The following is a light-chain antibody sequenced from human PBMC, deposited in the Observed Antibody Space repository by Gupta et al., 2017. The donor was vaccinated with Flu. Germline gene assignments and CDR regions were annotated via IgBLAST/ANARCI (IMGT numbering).Light chain of an antibody. Sequence: KVTISCSGSSSNIGKNYVSWYQQLPGTAPKLLIYDNNKRPSGIPDRFSGSKSGTSATLGITGLQTGDEADYYCGTWDSSLSGGVFGGGTKLTVL. V-gene: IGLV1-51*01. CDR3: GTWDSSLSGGV. CDR2: DNN. J-gene: IGLJ3*02. CDR1: SSNIGKNY.